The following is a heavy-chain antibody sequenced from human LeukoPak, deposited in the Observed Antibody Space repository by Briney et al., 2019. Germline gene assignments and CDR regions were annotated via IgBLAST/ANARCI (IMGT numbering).Heavy chain of an antibody. J-gene: IGHJ5*02. CDR2: ISSSSRYI. Sequence: GGSLRLSCAASGFTFSSYSMNWVRQAPGKGLEWVSAISSSSRYIYYADSVKGRFTISRDNAWNSLYLQMNSLRAEDTAVYYCARKENILTGYYDHWGQGTLVTVSS. D-gene: IGHD3-9*01. CDR3: ARKENILTGYYDH. V-gene: IGHV3-21*01. CDR1: GFTFSSYS.